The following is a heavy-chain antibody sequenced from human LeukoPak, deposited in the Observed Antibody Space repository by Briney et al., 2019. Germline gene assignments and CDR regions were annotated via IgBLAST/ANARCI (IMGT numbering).Heavy chain of an antibody. V-gene: IGHV3-74*01. CDR3: VRGSMVRGVITPNYY. CDR2: INSDGSST. J-gene: IGHJ4*02. Sequence: GGSLRLSCAASGFTLSTYWMHWVRQGPGKGLVWVSCINSDGSSTSYADSVKGRFTISRDNAKNTLYLQMNSLRAEDTAVYYCVRGSMVRGVITPNYYWGQGTLVTVSS. D-gene: IGHD3-10*01. CDR1: GFTLSTYW.